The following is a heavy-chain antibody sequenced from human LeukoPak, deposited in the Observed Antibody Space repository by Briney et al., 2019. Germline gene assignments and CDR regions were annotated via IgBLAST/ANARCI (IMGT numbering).Heavy chain of an antibody. CDR1: GFTFSSYW. CDR3: TTSRSGDY. CDR2: IKQDGSEK. D-gene: IGHD6-6*01. J-gene: IGHJ4*02. Sequence: GGSLRLSCEASGFTFSSYWMSCVRQAPGKGLEWVANIKQDGSEKYYVDSVKGRFTISRDNAKNSLYLQMNSLRAEDTAVYYCTTSRSGDYWGQGTLVTVSS. V-gene: IGHV3-7*01.